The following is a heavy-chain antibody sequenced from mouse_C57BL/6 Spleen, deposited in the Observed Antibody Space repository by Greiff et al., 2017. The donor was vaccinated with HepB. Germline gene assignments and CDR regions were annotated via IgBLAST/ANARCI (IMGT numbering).Heavy chain of an antibody. CDR3: AKVYSKKDAMDY. Sequence: VKLMESGPGLVQPSQSLSITCTVSGFSLTSYGVHWVRQSPGKGLEWLGVIWRGGSTDYNAAFMSRLSITKDNSKSQVFFKMNSLQADDTAIYYCAKVYSKKDAMDYWGQGTSVTVSS. D-gene: IGHD2-5*01. CDR2: IWRGGST. J-gene: IGHJ4*01. V-gene: IGHV2-5*01. CDR1: GFSLTSYG.